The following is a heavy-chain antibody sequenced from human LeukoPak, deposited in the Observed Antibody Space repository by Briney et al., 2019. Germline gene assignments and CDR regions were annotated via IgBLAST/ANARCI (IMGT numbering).Heavy chain of an antibody. CDR2: ISWNSGSI. CDR3: AKSWNYVDTFDY. CDR1: GFTFEDYA. V-gene: IGHV3-9*01. J-gene: IGHJ4*02. Sequence: PGGSLRLSCAASGFTFEDYAMHWVRQAPGKGLEWVSGISWNSGSIGYADSVKGRFTISRDNAKNSLYLQMNSLRAEDTALYYCAKSWNYVDTFDYWGQGTLVTVSS. D-gene: IGHD1-7*01.